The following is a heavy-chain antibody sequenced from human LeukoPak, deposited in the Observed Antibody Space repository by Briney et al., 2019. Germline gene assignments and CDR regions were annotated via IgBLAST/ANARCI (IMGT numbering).Heavy chain of an antibody. CDR1: GFTFSSFS. Sequence: PGGSLRLSCAASGFTFSSFSMNWVRQAPGKGLEWVSSISGSSGSIYYADSLKGRFTVSRDNAKNSLYLQMDSLRAEDTAVYYCARDTTSCGRGCYGLTDYWGQGTLVSVSS. CDR3: ARDTTSCGRGCYGLTDY. CDR2: ISGSSGSI. J-gene: IGHJ4*02. V-gene: IGHV3-21*01. D-gene: IGHD2-21*02.